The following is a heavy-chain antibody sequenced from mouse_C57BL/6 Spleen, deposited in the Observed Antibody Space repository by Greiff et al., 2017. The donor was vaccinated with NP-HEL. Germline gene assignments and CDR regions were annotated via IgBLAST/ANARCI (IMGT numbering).Heavy chain of an antibody. CDR1: GFNIKDDY. V-gene: IGHV14-4*01. CDR3: TTNWAYFDY. CDR2: IDPENGDT. J-gene: IGHJ2*01. D-gene: IGHD4-1*01. Sequence: EVQLQQSGAELVRPGASVKLSCTASGFNIKDDYMHWVKQRPEQGLEWIGWIDPENGDTEYASKFQGKAPITADTSSNTAYLQLSSLTSEDTAVYYCTTNWAYFDYWGQGTTLTVSS.